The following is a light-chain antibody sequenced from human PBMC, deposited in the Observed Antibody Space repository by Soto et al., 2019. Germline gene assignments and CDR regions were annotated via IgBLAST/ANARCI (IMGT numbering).Light chain of an antibody. CDR3: HHYGSSPQT. CDR2: GAS. Sequence: EIVLTQSPGTLSLSPGERATLSCRASQSVWNNYLAWYQQKPGQAPRLLIYGASCRATGIPDKFSGSGSGTDFTLTISRLEPEDFAVYYCHHYGSSPQTFGQGTKVEIK. V-gene: IGKV3-20*01. J-gene: IGKJ1*01. CDR1: QSVWNNY.